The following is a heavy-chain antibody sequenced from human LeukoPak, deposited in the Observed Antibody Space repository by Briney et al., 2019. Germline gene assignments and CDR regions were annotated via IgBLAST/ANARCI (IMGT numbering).Heavy chain of an antibody. V-gene: IGHV4-38-2*01. CDR1: GYSISSGYY. CDR2: IYHSGST. J-gene: IGHJ4*02. D-gene: IGHD3-22*01. CDR3: ARAYYYDSSGYSPDFDY. Sequence: PSESLSLTCAVSGYSISSGYYWGWIRQPPAKGLEPIGSIYHSGSTYYNPSLKSRVTISVDTSKNQFSLKLSSVTAADTAVCYCARAYYYDSSGYSPDFDYWGQGTLVTVSS.